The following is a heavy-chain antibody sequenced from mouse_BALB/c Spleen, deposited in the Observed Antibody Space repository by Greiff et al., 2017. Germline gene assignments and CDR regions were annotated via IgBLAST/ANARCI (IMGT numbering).Heavy chain of an antibody. CDR3: AKALTTGAAWFAY. CDR1: GFSLTSYG. V-gene: IGHV2-4-1*01. D-gene: IGHD2-12*01. CDR2: IWSGGST. Sequence: QVQLQESGPGLVQPSQSLSITCTVSGFSLTSYGVHWVRQSPEKGLEWLGVIWSGGSTDYNAAFISRLSISKDNSKSQVFFKMNSLQADDTAIYYCAKALTTGAAWFAYWGQGTLVTVSA. J-gene: IGHJ3*01.